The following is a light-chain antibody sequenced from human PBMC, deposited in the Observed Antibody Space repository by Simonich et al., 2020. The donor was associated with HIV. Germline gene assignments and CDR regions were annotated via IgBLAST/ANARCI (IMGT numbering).Light chain of an antibody. J-gene: IGKJ2*01. Sequence: EIVMTQSPATLSVSPGERATPPCRASQSVSSNLAWAQQKPGQAPRCLISGASTRATGIPARFSGSGSGTEFTLTISSMQSEDFAVYYCQHYNNWPYTFGQGTKLEIK. V-gene: IGKV3-15*01. CDR2: GAS. CDR3: QHYNNWPYT. CDR1: QSVSSN.